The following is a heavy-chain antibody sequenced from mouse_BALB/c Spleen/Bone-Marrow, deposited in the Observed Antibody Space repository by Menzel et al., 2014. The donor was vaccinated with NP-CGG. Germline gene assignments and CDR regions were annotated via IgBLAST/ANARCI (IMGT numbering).Heavy chain of an antibody. Sequence: VQLKESGPGLMKPSQSLFLTCTVTGYSITSAYSWNLTRQFSGDKLEWMGYITSSGHTSYNPSLKSRISIARDTSKNQFFLQLNSVTTEDTATYYCARSGNFFDYWGQGTTLTVSS. CDR2: ITSSGHT. D-gene: IGHD3-1*01. V-gene: IGHV3-2*02. CDR1: GYSITSAYS. J-gene: IGHJ2*01. CDR3: ARSGNFFDY.